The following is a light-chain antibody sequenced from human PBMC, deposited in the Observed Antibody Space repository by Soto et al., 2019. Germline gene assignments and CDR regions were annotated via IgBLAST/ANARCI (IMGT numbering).Light chain of an antibody. CDR2: DAS. Sequence: EIVLTQSPVTLSLSPEEGATLSCKGSQSISIDLAWYQQKPGQVPRLLIYDASSRATGIPGRFTGSGSGTDFTLTISSLEPEDFAVYYCQQRGNWPRTWAFGQGTKVEV. CDR1: QSISID. CDR3: QQRGNWPRTWA. J-gene: IGKJ1*01. V-gene: IGKV3-11*01.